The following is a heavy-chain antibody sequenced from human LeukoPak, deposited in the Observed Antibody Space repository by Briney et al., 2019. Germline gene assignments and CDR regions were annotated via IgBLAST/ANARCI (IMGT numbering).Heavy chain of an antibody. CDR1: GGTFSSYA. D-gene: IGHD4-17*01. CDR2: IIPILGIA. Sequence: SVKVSCKASGGTFSSYAISWVRQAPGQGLEWMGRIIPILGIANYAQKFQGRVTITADKSTSTAYMELSSLRSEDTAVYYCARDPYGSLYYYGMDVWGQGTTVTVSS. V-gene: IGHV1-69*04. J-gene: IGHJ6*02. CDR3: ARDPYGSLYYYGMDV.